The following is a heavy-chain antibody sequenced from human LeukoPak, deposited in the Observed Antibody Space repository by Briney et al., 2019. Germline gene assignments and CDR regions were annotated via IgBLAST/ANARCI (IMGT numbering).Heavy chain of an antibody. CDR3: ARNRAFDI. V-gene: IGHV3-NL1*01. CDR2: IYSGGST. Sequence: GRSLRLSCAASGFTFSSYGMHWVRQAPGKGLEWVSVIYSGGSTYYADSVKGRFTISRDNSKNALYLQMNSLRAEDTAVYYCARNRAFDIWGQGTMVTVSS. CDR1: GFTFSSYG. J-gene: IGHJ3*02.